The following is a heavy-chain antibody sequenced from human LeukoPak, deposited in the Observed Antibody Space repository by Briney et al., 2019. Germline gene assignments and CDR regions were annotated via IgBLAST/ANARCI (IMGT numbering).Heavy chain of an antibody. J-gene: IGHJ4*02. CDR3: VKDIQCSY. CDR2: ISSSGLNT. CDR1: GFNFGDAA. D-gene: IGHD2-21*01. Sequence: PGGSLRLSCAASGFNFGDAAMTCVRQVPGKGLQWVSLISSSGLNTYYADSVKGRFALSRDNSKNTLDLQMNSLRADDTAVYYCVKDIQCSYWGQGTPVIVSS. V-gene: IGHV3-23*01.